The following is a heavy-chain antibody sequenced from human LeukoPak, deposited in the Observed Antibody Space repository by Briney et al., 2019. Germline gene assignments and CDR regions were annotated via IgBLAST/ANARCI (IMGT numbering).Heavy chain of an antibody. J-gene: IGHJ4*02. D-gene: IGHD2/OR15-2a*01. CDR3: ARGNTAKGFDY. V-gene: IGHV4-59*01. CDR1: GGSISSYY. Sequence: PSETLSLTCTVSGGSISSYYWSWTRQPPGKGLEWIGCIYYSGSTNYNPSLKSRVTISVDTSKNQFSLKLSSVTAADTAVYYCARGNTAKGFDYWGQGTLVTVSS. CDR2: IYYSGST.